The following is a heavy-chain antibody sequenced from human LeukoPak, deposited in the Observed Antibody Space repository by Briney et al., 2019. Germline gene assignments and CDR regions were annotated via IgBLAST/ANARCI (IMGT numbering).Heavy chain of an antibody. Sequence: PGGSLRLSCGASRFIFRNYTMTWVRQAPGKGLEWVSSIEGDGSGTYYADSVKGRFTISRDNSKNTLYLQMNNLRAEDTAVYYCASSGYCSSTSCYFNYMDVWGKGTTVTVSS. V-gene: IGHV3-23*03. CDR3: ASSGYCSSTSCYFNYMDV. CDR1: RFIFRNYT. CDR2: IEGDGSGT. J-gene: IGHJ6*03. D-gene: IGHD2-2*01.